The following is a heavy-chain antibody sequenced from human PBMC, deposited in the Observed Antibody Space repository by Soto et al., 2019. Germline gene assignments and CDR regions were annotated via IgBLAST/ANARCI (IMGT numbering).Heavy chain of an antibody. CDR2: ISTGGAYM. V-gene: IGHV3-21*06. CDR1: GFTFRNYN. CDR3: ARDIASPGGDYFDS. D-gene: IGHD2-21*01. Sequence: EVQLVESGGGLVKAGGSLRLFCTASGFTFRNYNMNWVRQAPGKGLEWVSSISTGGAYMFYADSVKGRFTSSRDNAQNSLVLQKDSPRAEDTAVYYCARDIASPGGDYFDSWGQGTLVTVSS. J-gene: IGHJ4*02.